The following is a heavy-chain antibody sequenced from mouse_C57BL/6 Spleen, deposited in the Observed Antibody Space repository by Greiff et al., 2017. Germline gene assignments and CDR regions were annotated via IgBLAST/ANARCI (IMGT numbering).Heavy chain of an antibody. V-gene: IGHV1-19*01. D-gene: IGHD3-2*02. CDR1: GYTFTDYY. CDR3: ARELRQNAMDD. CDR2: INPYNGGT. J-gene: IGHJ4*01. Sequence: EVQLQQSGPVLVKPGASVQMSCKASGYTFTDYYMNWVKQSHGKSLEWIGVINPYNGGTSSNQQFKGKAPLTVDKSASTAYMELNSLTSEDSAVYYCARELRQNAMDDWGQGTSVTVSS.